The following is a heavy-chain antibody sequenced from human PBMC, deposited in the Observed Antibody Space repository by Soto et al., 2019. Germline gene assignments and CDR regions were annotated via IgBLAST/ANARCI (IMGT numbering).Heavy chain of an antibody. V-gene: IGHV3-7*01. CDR2: IKQDGSEK. CDR1: GFTFSSYW. J-gene: IGHJ5*02. D-gene: IGHD6-13*01. CDR3: ARDGVAAAGTRSGNWFDP. Sequence: EVQLVESGGGLVQPGGSLRLSCAASGFTFSSYWMSWVRQAPGKGLEWVANIKQDGSEKYYVDSVKGRFTISRDNAKNSLYQQMNGLRAEDTAVYYCARDGVAAAGTRSGNWFDPWGQGTLVTVSS.